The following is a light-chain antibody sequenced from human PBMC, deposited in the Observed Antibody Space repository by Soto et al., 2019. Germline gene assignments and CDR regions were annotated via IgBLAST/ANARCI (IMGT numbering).Light chain of an antibody. CDR2: DAS. Sequence: DIQMTQSPSSLSASVGDRVTITCQASQDISNYLNLYQQKPGKAPKLLIYDASNLETGVPSRFSGSGSGTDFTFTISSLLPEAIAKYYYQHYDNLPITFGGGTKVEIK. CDR3: QHYDNLPIT. CDR1: QDISNY. V-gene: IGKV1-33*01. J-gene: IGKJ4*01.